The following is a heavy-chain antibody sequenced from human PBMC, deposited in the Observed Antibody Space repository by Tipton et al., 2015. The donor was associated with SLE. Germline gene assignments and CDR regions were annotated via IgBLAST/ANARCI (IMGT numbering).Heavy chain of an antibody. V-gene: IGHV1-2*02. CDR1: GYTFTDHY. CDR3: AMEMGPMTYFDY. Sequence: QLVQSGAEVKKPGASVKVSCKASGYTFTDHYIHWVRQAPGQGLEWMGWMNPDSGITDFAQNFQGRVTMTRDTSISAAYLELSSLTSDDTAVYYCAMEMGPMTYFDYCDQGTLVTVSS. CDR2: MNPDSGIT. J-gene: IGHJ4*02. D-gene: IGHD5-24*01.